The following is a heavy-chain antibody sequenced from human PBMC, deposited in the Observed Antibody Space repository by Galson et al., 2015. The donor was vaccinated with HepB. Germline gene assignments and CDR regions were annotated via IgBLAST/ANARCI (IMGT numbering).Heavy chain of an antibody. CDR1: GFAFSTYA. D-gene: IGHD3-22*01. Sequence: SLRLSCAASGFAFSTYAMHWVRQAPGKGLEWVAVISYDGTNKYYADSVKGRFTISRDNSKNTLFLQMNSLRTEDTAVYYCARERSRYYDSNGYIAVRGPGTLVSVS. CDR3: ARERSRYYDSNGYIAV. CDR2: ISYDGTNK. J-gene: IGHJ4*02. V-gene: IGHV3-30-3*01.